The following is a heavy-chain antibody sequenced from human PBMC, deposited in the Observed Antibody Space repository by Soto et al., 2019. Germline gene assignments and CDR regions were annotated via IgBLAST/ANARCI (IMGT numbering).Heavy chain of an antibody. CDR3: ARDRIHGGYYYYGMDV. V-gene: IGHV3-30-3*01. Sequence: QVQLVESGGGVVQPGRSLRLSCAASGFTFSSYAMHWVRQAPGKGLEWVAVISYDGSNKYYADSVKGRFTISRDNSKNTLYLQMNSLRAEDTAVYYCARDRIHGGYYYYGMDVW. CDR1: GFTFSSYA. J-gene: IGHJ6*01. D-gene: IGHD2-21*01. CDR2: ISYDGSNK.